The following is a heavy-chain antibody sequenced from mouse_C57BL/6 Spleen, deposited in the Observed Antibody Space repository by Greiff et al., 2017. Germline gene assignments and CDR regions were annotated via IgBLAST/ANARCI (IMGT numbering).Heavy chain of an antibody. CDR2: ISNLAYSI. D-gene: IGHD3-2*02. CDR1: GFTFSDYG. J-gene: IGHJ2*01. CDR3: ARRSSGYPYYFDY. Sequence: EVQLVESGGGLVQPGGSLKLSCAASGFTFSDYGMAWVRQAPRKGPEWVAFISNLAYSIYYADTVTGRFTISRENAKNTLYLEMSSLRSEDTAMYYCARRSSGYPYYFDYWGQGTTLTVSS. V-gene: IGHV5-15*01.